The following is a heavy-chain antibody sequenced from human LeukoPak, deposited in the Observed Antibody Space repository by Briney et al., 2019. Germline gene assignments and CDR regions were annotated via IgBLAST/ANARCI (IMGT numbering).Heavy chain of an antibody. D-gene: IGHD6-6*01. V-gene: IGHV4-4*07. CDR3: ARGGIAARKNDAFDI. Sequence: PSETLSLTCTVSGGSISSYYWSWIRQPAGKGLEWIGRIYTSGSTNYNPSLKGRVTMSVDTSKNQFSLKLSSVTAADTAVYYCARGGIAARKNDAFDIWGQGTMVTVSS. CDR2: IYTSGST. J-gene: IGHJ3*02. CDR1: GGSISSYY.